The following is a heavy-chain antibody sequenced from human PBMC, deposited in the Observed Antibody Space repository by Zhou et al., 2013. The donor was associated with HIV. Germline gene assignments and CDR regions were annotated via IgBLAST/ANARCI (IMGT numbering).Heavy chain of an antibody. CDR2: INPNSGGT. Sequence: QVQLVQSGAEVKKPGASVKVSCKASGYTFTGYYMHWVRQAPGQGLEWMGWINPNSGGTNYAQKFQGRVTMTRDTSISTAYMELSRLRSDDTAVYYCARDPEDIVVVPAVQFDYWGQGTLVTVSS. D-gene: IGHD2-2*01. CDR3: ARDPEDIVVVPAVQFDY. CDR1: GYTFTGYY. J-gene: IGHJ4*02. V-gene: IGHV1-2*02.